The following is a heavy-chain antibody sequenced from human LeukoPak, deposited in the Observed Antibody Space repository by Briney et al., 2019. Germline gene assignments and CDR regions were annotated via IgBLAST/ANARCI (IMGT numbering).Heavy chain of an antibody. J-gene: IGHJ4*02. D-gene: IGHD2-21*01. CDR1: GGSFSGHY. Sequence: PSETLSLTCAVYGGSFSGHYWSWIRQPPGKGLEWIGEINHSGSTNYNPSLKSRVTISVDTSKNQFSLKLSSVTAADTAVYYCARGQNSFPYFDYWGQGTLVTVSS. V-gene: IGHV4-34*01. CDR2: INHSGST. CDR3: ARGQNSFPYFDY.